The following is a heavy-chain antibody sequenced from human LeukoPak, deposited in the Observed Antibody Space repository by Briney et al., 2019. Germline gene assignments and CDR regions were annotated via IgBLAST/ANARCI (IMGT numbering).Heavy chain of an antibody. Sequence: PSETLSVSCNVSGASLSSYYWGWIRQSPGKGLEWLGYISDTGKTDYDPSLKSRGTLSLDMSKNQFSLRLTSVTAADTAVYYCVTGYYEPFDNWGLGSLVFVSS. CDR1: GASLSSYY. CDR3: VTGYYEPFDN. V-gene: IGHV4-59*01. D-gene: IGHD3-3*01. CDR2: ISDTGKT. J-gene: IGHJ4*02.